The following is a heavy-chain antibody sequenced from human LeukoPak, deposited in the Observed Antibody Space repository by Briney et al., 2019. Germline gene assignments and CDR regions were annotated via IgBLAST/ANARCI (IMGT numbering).Heavy chain of an antibody. CDR1: GGSISSSSYY. D-gene: IGHD3-3*01. CDR2: IYYSGST. CDR3: PRQYYDFWTSHGWFDP. V-gene: IGHV4-39*01. Sequence: SETLSLTXTVSGGSISSSSYYWGWIRQPPGKGLQWIGSIYYSGSTYYNPSLKSRVTISVDTSKNQFSLKLSSVTAADTAVYYCPRQYYDFWTSHGWFDPWGQGTLVTVSS. J-gene: IGHJ5*02.